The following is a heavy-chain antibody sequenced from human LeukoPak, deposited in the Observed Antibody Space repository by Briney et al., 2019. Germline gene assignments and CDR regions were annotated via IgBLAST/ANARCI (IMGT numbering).Heavy chain of an antibody. CDR2: ISYDGSNK. Sequence: GGSLRLSCAASGFTFSSYGMHWVRQAPGKGLEWVAVISYDGSNKYYADSVKGRFTISRDNSKNTLYLQMNSLRAEDTAVYYCAKDAGSGSYHPPNWFDPWGQGTLVTVSS. CDR3: AKDAGSGSYHPPNWFDP. D-gene: IGHD3-10*01. J-gene: IGHJ5*02. CDR1: GFTFSSYG. V-gene: IGHV3-30*18.